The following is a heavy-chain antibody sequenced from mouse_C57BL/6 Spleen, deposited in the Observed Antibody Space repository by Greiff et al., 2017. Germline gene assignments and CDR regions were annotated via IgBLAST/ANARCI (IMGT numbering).Heavy chain of an antibody. J-gene: IGHJ2*01. Sequence: VQLKQSGPELVKPGASVKIPCKASGYTFTDYNMDWVKQSHGKSLEWIGDINPNNGGTIYNQKFKGKATLTVDKSSSTAYMELRSLTSEDTAVYYWARKGKKTGTYYFDYWGQGTTLTVSS. CDR2: INPNNGGT. D-gene: IGHD4-1*01. CDR3: ARKGKKTGTYYFDY. CDR1: GYTFTDYN. V-gene: IGHV1-18*01.